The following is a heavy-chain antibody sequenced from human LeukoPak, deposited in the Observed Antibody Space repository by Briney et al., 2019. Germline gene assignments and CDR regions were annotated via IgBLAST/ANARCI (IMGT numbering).Heavy chain of an antibody. D-gene: IGHD7-27*01. V-gene: IGHV3-48*03. CDR3: ARDRGDPTTPAPWGYYYYMDV. J-gene: IGHJ6*03. CDR2: ISSSGSTI. CDR1: GFTFSSYE. Sequence: PGGSLRLSCAASGFTFSSYEMNWVRQAPGKGLEWVSYISSSGSTIYYADSVKGRFTISRDNAKNSLYLQMNSLRAEDTAVYYCARDRGDPTTPAPWGYYYYMDVWGKGTTVTISS.